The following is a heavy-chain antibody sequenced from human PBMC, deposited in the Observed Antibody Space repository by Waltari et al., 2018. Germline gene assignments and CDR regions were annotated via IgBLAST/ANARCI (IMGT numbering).Heavy chain of an antibody. V-gene: IGHV1-2*04. J-gene: IGHJ6*03. D-gene: IGHD1-1*01. CDR2: VNPKRGGN. CDR3: ARVNWLFYMDV. Sequence: QVQLVQSGAEVKKPGASVKVSCKSSVYTFTGYYMHWVRQAPGQGLEWMGWVNPKRGGNNYAQKLQESLNMTRKQSISTAYMELSRLGSDETAVYYRARVNWLFYMDVWGKGTTVTVSS. CDR1: VYTFTGYY.